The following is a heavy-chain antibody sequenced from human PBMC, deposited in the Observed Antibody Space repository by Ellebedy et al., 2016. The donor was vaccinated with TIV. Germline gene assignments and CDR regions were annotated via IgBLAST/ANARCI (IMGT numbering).Heavy chain of an antibody. CDR3: ARAYSNGRLSD. CDR1: GFNVSGNY. V-gene: IGHV3-53*01. J-gene: IGHJ4*02. CDR2: MYTVGTT. Sequence: GESLKISCAASGFNVSGNYMTWVRQAPRKGLEWVSVMYTVGTTYYAVSDSVKGRFSISRDNFKNTLYLQMNSLRVEDTAVYYCARAYSNGRLSDWGQGTLVTVSS. D-gene: IGHD6-19*01.